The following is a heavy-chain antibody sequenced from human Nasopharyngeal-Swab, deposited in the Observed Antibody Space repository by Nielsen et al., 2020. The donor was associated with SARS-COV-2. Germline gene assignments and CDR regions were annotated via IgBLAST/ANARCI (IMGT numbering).Heavy chain of an antibody. Sequence: GESLKISCAASGLTFSGHWMTWVRQSPGKGLEWVANIKPDGSEKYYVDSVKGRFTISRDNAKNSLYLQMNNLRADDAAVYYCASHPADTNYYAVFDYWGQGALVTVSS. D-gene: IGHD3-22*01. J-gene: IGHJ4*02. CDR1: GLTFSGHW. CDR2: IKPDGSEK. V-gene: IGHV3-7*03. CDR3: ASHPADTNYYAVFDY.